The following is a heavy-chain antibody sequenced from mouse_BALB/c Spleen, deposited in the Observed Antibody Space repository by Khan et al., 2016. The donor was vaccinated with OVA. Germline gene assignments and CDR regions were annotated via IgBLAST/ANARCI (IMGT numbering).Heavy chain of an antibody. CDR2: ISTYSGNT. J-gene: IGHJ2*01. D-gene: IGHD2-3*01. V-gene: IGHV1S137*01. CDR1: GYTFTDYA. CDR3: ARPAYDGYYDY. Sequence: VQLKQSGPELVRPGVSVKISCKGTGYTFTDYAMYWVKQSHAKSLEWIGLISTYSGNTNYNQKFKGKATMTVDKSSSTAYMELARLTSEDSAISYCARPAYDGYYDYWGQGTALTVSS.